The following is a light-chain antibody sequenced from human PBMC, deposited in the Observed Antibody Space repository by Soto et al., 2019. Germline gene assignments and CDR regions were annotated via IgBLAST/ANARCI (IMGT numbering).Light chain of an antibody. J-gene: IGKJ5*01. CDR2: GAS. CDR1: QTVDNF. V-gene: IGKV3-20*01. Sequence: EIVLTQSPVIVSLSPGERATLSCRASQTVDNFLAWYQLKPGKAPRLLIYGASSRATGIPDRFSGSGSGTDFTLTISRLEPEDFAVYYCQQYGSSPITFGQGTRLEIK. CDR3: QQYGSSPIT.